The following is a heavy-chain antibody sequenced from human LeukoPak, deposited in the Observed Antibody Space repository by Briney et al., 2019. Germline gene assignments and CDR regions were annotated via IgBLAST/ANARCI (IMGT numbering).Heavy chain of an antibody. CDR2: IKRDGSEK. V-gene: IGHV3-7*03. CDR1: GFTFSSYW. Sequence: PGGSLRLSCAASGFTFSSYWMTWVRQAPGKGLEWVANIKRDGSEKHYVDSVKGRFTISRDNAKNSMFLQMNSLRAEDTAVYYCAGNYGGWGQGTLVTVSS. J-gene: IGHJ4*02. D-gene: IGHD4-11*01. CDR3: AGNYGG.